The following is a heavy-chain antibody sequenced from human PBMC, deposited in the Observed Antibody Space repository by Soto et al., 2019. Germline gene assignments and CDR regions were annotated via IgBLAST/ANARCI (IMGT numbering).Heavy chain of an antibody. CDR3: AKDQEAVAGKLCGFDY. D-gene: IGHD6-19*01. J-gene: IGHJ4*02. Sequence: SLRLSCAASGFTFSSCAMSWVRQAPGKGLEWVSAISGSGGSTYYADSVKGRFTISRDNSKNTLYLQMNSLRAEDTAIYYCAKDQEAVAGKLCGFDYWGQGTLVTVSS. CDR2: ISGSGGST. CDR1: GFTFSSCA. V-gene: IGHV3-23*01.